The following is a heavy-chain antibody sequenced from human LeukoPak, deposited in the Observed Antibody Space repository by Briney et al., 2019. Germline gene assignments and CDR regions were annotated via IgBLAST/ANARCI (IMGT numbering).Heavy chain of an antibody. D-gene: IGHD2-15*01. J-gene: IGHJ4*02. CDR1: GFPFRSYE. V-gene: IGHV3-48*03. Sequence: GGSLGLSCAASGFPFRSYEMNWVRQAPGKGLEWVSYISSSGSTIYYADSVKGRFTISRDNAKNSLYLQMNSLRAEDTAVYYCARVFCSGGSCSFDYWGQGTLVTVPS. CDR3: ARVFCSGGSCSFDY. CDR2: ISSSGSTI.